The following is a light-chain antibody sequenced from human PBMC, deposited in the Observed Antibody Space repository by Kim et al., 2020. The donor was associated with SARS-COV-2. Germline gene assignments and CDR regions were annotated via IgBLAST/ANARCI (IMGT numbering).Light chain of an antibody. Sequence: YELTQPPSVSVSPGQTASITCSGDKVGDKYAHWYQQKSGQSPVLVIYEDSKRPSGIPERFSGSNSGNTATLTISGTQAMDEADYYCQAWDRTTVVFGGG. CDR3: QAWDRTTVV. V-gene: IGLV3-1*01. CDR1: KVGDKY. J-gene: IGLJ2*01. CDR2: EDS.